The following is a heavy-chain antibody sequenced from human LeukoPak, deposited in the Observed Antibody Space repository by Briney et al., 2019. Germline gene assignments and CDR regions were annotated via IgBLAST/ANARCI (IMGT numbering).Heavy chain of an antibody. V-gene: IGHV3-9*01. D-gene: IGHD3-22*01. CDR1: GFTFDDYA. J-gene: IGHJ4*02. CDR2: ISWNSGSI. Sequence: GRSLRLSCAASGFTFDDYAMHWARQAPGKGLEWVSGISWNSGSIGYADSVKGRFTISRDNAKNSLYLQMNSLRAEDTALYYCAKDSGDSSGYYYGHWGQGTLVTVSS. CDR3: AKDSGDSSGYYYGH.